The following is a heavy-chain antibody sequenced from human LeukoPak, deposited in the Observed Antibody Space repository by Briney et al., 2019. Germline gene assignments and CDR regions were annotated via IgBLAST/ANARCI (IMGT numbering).Heavy chain of an antibody. CDR1: GFTFSSYG. CDR3: AKDQDDFWSATDY. Sequence: GGSLRLSCAASGFTFSSYGMHWVRQAPGKGLEWVAVISYDGSNKYYADSVKGRFTISRDNSKNTLYLQMNSLRAEDTAVYYCAKDQDDFWSATDYWGQGTLVTVSS. V-gene: IGHV3-30*18. J-gene: IGHJ4*02. CDR2: ISYDGSNK. D-gene: IGHD3-3*01.